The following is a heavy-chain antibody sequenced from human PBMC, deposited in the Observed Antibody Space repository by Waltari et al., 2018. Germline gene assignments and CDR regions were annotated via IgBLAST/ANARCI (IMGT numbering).Heavy chain of an antibody. D-gene: IGHD5-18*01. CDR2: IGTYNGIA. CDR1: GYPFNHSG. CDR3: ARVGYGVPTYSYYGMDV. J-gene: IGHJ6*02. V-gene: IGHV1-18*01. Sequence: QVYLVQSGPEVKRPGASMTVSCKASGYPFNHSGISWVRQAPGHGLEWLGWIGTYNGIANYAERVEDRVTMTVDSPTSTAYMELRNLRSDDTAIYYCARVGYGVPTYSYYGMDVWGQGTTVTVSS.